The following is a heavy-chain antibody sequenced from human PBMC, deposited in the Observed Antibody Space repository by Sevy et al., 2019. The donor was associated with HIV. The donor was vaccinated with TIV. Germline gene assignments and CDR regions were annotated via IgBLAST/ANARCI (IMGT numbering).Heavy chain of an antibody. J-gene: IGHJ3*02. CDR1: GFTFRTYG. V-gene: IGHV3-33*01. CDR2: IWNDMTNK. Sequence: GGSLRLSCAASGFTFRTYGMQWVRQAPGKGLEWVATIWNDMTNKYYADSAKGRFTISRDNSKNTLYLQMNSLRAEDTALYYCASLPNNYYDRGGYSGHDAFDIWGQGTMVTVSS. D-gene: IGHD3-22*01. CDR3: ASLPNNYYDRGGYSGHDAFDI.